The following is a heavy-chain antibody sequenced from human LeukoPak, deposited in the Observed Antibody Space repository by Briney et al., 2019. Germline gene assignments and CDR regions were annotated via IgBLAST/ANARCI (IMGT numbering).Heavy chain of an antibody. Sequence: GASLRLSCAASGFTFSSYEMNWVRQAPGKGLEWVSYISSSGSTIYYADSVKGRFTISRDNAKNSLYLQMNSLRAEDTAVYYCAREYSSSWYVPYYFDYWGQGTLVTVSS. CDR1: GFTFSSYE. D-gene: IGHD6-13*01. CDR3: AREYSSSWYVPYYFDY. CDR2: ISSSGSTI. V-gene: IGHV3-48*03. J-gene: IGHJ4*02.